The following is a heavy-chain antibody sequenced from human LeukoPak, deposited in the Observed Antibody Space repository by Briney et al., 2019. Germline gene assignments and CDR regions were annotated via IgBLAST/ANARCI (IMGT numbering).Heavy chain of an antibody. CDR2: ISYRGST. CDR3: AGPYSGYALH. J-gene: IGHJ4*02. CDR1: GGSISNSGGFY. Sequence: PSETLSLTCTVSGGSISNSGGFYWSWIRQHPGDGLEWIGFISYRGSTYYNPSLKSRVSMSVDTSRSQFSLRLTSVTDEDTAVYYCAGPYSGYALHWGQGTLVTVSS. D-gene: IGHD5-12*01. V-gene: IGHV4-31*02.